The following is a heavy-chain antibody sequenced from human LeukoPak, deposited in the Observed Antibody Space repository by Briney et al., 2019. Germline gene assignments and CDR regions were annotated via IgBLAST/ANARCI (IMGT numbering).Heavy chain of an antibody. CDR3: ARDLLTAMTTVVYYVY. Sequence: ASVTVSCKASGYTFTGYYMHWVRQAPGQGLEWMGWINPNSGGTNYAQKFQGRVTMTRDTSISTAYMELSRLRSDDTAVYYCARDLLTAMTTVVYYVYWGQGTLVTVSS. CDR2: INPNSGGT. J-gene: IGHJ4*02. D-gene: IGHD4-23*01. CDR1: GYTFTGYY. V-gene: IGHV1-2*02.